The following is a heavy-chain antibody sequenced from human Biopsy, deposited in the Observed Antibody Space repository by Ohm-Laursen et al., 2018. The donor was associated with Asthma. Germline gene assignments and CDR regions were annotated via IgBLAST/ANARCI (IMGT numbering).Heavy chain of an antibody. CDR1: GFTFGDYC. D-gene: IGHD3-3*01. Sequence: SLRLSCTATGFTFGDYCMSWVRQVPGQGLGWVANIKHVGSEKNHVDSLKGRFTISRDNAENLLFLQMNSLRAEDTAVYYCARTVRFWSPYHAERYQLWGQGTLVTVSS. J-gene: IGHJ4*02. V-gene: IGHV3-7*01. CDR2: IKHVGSEK. CDR3: ARTVRFWSPYHAERYQL.